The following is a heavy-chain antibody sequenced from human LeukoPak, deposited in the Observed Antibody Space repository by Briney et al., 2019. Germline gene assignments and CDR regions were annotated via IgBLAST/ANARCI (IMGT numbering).Heavy chain of an antibody. V-gene: IGHV3-23*01. CDR3: AKDYYDSSGYYYFTLGY. CDR2: ISGSGGST. CDR1: GFTLSSYA. D-gene: IGHD3-22*01. J-gene: IGHJ4*02. Sequence: GGSLRLSCAASGFTLSSYAMSWVRQAPGKGLEWVSAISGSGGSTYYADSVKGRFTISRDNSKNTLYLQMNSLRAEDTAVYYCAKDYYDSSGYYYFTLGYWGQGTLVTVSS.